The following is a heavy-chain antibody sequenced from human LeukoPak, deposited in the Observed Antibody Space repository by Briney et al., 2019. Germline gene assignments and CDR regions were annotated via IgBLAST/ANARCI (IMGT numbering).Heavy chain of an antibody. Sequence: GGSLRLSCAASGFTFSDYYMSWIRQAPGKGLQWLSYINIGGTNTHYADSVKGRFTVSRDNAKKSLYLQMNNLRAEDTAVYYCATDGAGFDTWGQGVLVTVSS. V-gene: IGHV3-11*01. J-gene: IGHJ5*02. CDR1: GFTFSDYY. CDR3: ATDGAGFDT. CDR2: INIGGTNT.